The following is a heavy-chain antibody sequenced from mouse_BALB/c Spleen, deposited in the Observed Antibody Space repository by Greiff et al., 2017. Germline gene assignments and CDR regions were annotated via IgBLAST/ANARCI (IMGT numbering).Heavy chain of an antibody. Sequence: EVQLQQSGTVLARPGASVKMSCKASGYTFTSYWMHWVKQRPGQGLEWIGAIYPGNSDTSYNQKFKGKAKLTAVTSTSTAYMELSSLTNEDSAVYYCTLSSYSYAMDYWGQGTSVTVSS. D-gene: IGHD1-1*01. CDR1: GYTFTSYW. J-gene: IGHJ4*01. CDR2: IYPGNSDT. V-gene: IGHV1-5*01. CDR3: TLSSYSYAMDY.